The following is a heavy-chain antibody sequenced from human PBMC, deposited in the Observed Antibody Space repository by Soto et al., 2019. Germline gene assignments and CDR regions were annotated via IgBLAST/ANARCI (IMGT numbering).Heavy chain of an antibody. CDR3: ARSMMVRGVLFDL. Sequence: EVQLVECGGGLIQPGGSLRLSCEVSGFSVSGNYMSWVRQAPGKGLDWVSVIYSGGSRYYADSVRGRFTISRDESQNTLYLQMNNLRAEDTAVYYCARSMMVRGVLFDLWGRGSLVSVSS. V-gene: IGHV3-53*01. CDR1: GFSVSGNY. J-gene: IGHJ4*02. CDR2: IYSGGSR. D-gene: IGHD3-10*01.